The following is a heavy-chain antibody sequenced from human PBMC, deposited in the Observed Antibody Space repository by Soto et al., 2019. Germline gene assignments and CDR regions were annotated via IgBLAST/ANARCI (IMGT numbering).Heavy chain of an antibody. J-gene: IGHJ5*02. CDR1: PGPITSGH. V-gene: IGHV4-59*01. CDR3: ARDMHARFTHHFDP. CDR2: RSYTGNT. Sequence: PSETLSLPCIVSPGPITSGHWSCIRQFPGKGLEWIAYRSYTGNTNSTPSLKSRVTTSMDTSKNQWSLKLTSMPAADTAVYYCARDMHARFTHHFDPRDQGT. D-gene: IGHD6-6*01.